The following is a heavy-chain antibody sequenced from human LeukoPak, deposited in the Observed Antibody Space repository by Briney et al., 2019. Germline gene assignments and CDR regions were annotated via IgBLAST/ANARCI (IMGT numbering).Heavy chain of an antibody. CDR2: IYNSGST. V-gene: IGHV4-59*12. CDR3: ARSAIDAFDI. Sequence: SETLSLTCTVSGGSISSYYWSWIRQPPGKGLECIGYIYNSGSTNYNPSLKSRVSVSVDTSKNQFSLKLSSVTAADTAVYYCARSAIDAFDIWGQGTMVTVSS. J-gene: IGHJ3*02. CDR1: GGSISSYY. D-gene: IGHD6-25*01.